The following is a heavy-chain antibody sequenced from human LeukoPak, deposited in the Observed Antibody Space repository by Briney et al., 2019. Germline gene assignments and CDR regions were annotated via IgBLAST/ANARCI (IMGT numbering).Heavy chain of an antibody. CDR2: INSNTGGT. CDR3: VRDDRLRAFDI. D-gene: IGHD2-15*01. CDR1: GYTFSGYY. V-gene: IGHV1-2*06. J-gene: IGHJ3*02. Sequence: ASVKVSCKASGYTFSGYYMHWVRQAPGQGLEWMGRINSNTGGTIYAQKFQGRVTMTRDTSISTAYMEVSRLISDDTAVYYCVRDDRLRAFDIWGQGTMVLVSS.